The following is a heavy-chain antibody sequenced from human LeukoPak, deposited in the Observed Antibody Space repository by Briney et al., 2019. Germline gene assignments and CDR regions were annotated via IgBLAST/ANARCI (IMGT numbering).Heavy chain of an antibody. CDR2: IYYIGST. Sequence: SETLSLTCTVSTGSISGDHWSWIRQPPGKGLEWIGYIYYIGSTNYNPSLKSRVTISVDTSKNQFSLRLSSVTAADTAVYYCTRGTVTTRYFDYWGQGALVTVSS. V-gene: IGHV4-59*08. CDR3: TRGTVTTRYFDY. D-gene: IGHD1-1*01. CDR1: TGSISGDH. J-gene: IGHJ4*02.